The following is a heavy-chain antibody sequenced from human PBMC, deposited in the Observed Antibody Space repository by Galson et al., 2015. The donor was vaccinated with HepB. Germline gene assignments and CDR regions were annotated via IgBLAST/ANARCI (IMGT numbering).Heavy chain of an antibody. V-gene: IGHV5-51*01. CDR2: IHPSDSDI. J-gene: IGHJ6*02. Sequence: QSGAEVKKPGESLKISCEGSGYNFTTYWIAWVRQMPGKGLEWMGIIHPSDSDIRYSPSFQGRVTLSADKSISTAYLQWSSLKASDTAMYYCARPKGLLTRQFGMDVWGQGTTVTVSS. D-gene: IGHD3-9*01. CDR3: ARPKGLLTRQFGMDV. CDR1: GYNFTTYW.